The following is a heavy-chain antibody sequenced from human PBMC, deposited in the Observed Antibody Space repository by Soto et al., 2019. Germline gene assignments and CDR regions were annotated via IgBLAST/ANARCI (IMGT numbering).Heavy chain of an antibody. D-gene: IGHD2-15*01. CDR2: ISFEGSIK. J-gene: IGHJ5*02. Sequence: QVQLVESGGGVVQPGRSLRLSCVASGFTFSNHGMHWVRQAPGKGLEWVAVISFEGSIKYYTDSVKGRFTISRDDSKNTAYLQMNSLRAEDTAVYFCARDSGVGSCSGGSCYTSNWFDPWGQGTLVTVSS. V-gene: IGHV3-30*03. CDR1: GFTFSNHG. CDR3: ARDSGVGSCSGGSCYTSNWFDP.